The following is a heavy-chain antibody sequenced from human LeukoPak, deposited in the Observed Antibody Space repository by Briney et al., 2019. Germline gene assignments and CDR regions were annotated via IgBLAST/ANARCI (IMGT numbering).Heavy chain of an antibody. V-gene: IGHV4-39*07. CDR2: IYYSGST. J-gene: IGHJ5*02. CDR1: GGSISSCSCH. CDR3: ARGLDIVATS. Sequence: PSETLSLTCTVSGGSISSCSCHWGWIRQPPGKGLEWIGSIYYSGSTYYNPSLKSRVTISVDTSKNQFSLKLTSVTAADTAVYYCARGLDIVATSWGQGTLVTVSS. D-gene: IGHD5-12*01.